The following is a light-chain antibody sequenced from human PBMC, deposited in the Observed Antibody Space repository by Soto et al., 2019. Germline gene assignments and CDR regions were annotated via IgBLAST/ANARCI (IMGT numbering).Light chain of an antibody. V-gene: IGKV3-15*01. CDR2: GAS. Sequence: EIVMTQSPATLSVSPGERATLSCRASQSVSSNLAWYQQKPGQAPRLLIYGASTWATGIPARFSGSGSGTEFTLTISILQSEDFAVYYCQQYNNWPSWTFGQGTKVEIK. CDR1: QSVSSN. CDR3: QQYNNWPSWT. J-gene: IGKJ1*01.